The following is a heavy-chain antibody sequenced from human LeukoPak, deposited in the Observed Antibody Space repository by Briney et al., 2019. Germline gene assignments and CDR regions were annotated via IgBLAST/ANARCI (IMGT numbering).Heavy chain of an antibody. CDR1: GFTFGDYA. V-gene: IGHV3-49*04. J-gene: IGHJ4*02. D-gene: IGHD3-22*01. CDR2: IRSKAYGGTT. CDR3: TRVLDYALTVIVVARPIFDY. Sequence: PGGSLRLSCTASGFTFGDYAMSWVRQAPGKGLEWVGFIRSKAYGGTTEYAASVKGRFTISRDDSKRIAYLQMNSLKTEDTAVYYCTRVLDYALTVIVVARPIFDYWGQGTLVTVSS.